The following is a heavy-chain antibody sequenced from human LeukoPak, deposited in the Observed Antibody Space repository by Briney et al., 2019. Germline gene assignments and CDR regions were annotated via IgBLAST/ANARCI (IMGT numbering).Heavy chain of an antibody. CDR3: ARAASDPIAAAGTGSENDY. CDR2: INHSGST. J-gene: IGHJ4*02. D-gene: IGHD6-13*01. CDR1: GGSFSGYY. V-gene: IGHV4-34*01. Sequence: SETLSLTCAVYGGSFSGYYWSWIRQPPGKGLEWIGEINHSGSTNYNPSLKSRVIISVDTSKNQFSLKLSSVTAADTAVYYCARAASDPIAAAGTGSENDYWGQGTLVTVSS.